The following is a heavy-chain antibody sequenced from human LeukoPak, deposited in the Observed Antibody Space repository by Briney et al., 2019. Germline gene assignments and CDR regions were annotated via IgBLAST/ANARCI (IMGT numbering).Heavy chain of an antibody. Sequence: PGRSLRLSCAASGFTLSSYGMHWVRQAPGKGLEWVAVISYDGSNKYYADSVKGRFTISRDNSKNTLYLQMNSLRAEDTAVYYCAKEETGYFDYWGQGTLVTVSS. CDR2: ISYDGSNK. J-gene: IGHJ4*02. CDR1: GFTLSSYG. V-gene: IGHV3-30*18. CDR3: AKEETGYFDY.